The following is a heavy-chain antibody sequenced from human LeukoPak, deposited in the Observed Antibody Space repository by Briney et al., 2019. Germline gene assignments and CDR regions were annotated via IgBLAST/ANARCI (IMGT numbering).Heavy chain of an antibody. CDR1: GFTFSSYA. CDR3: ARSRPYYYDSSGYYQN. CDR2: IYYSGST. Sequence: LRLSCAASGFTFSSYAMSWVRQAPGKGLEWIGYIYYSGSTYYNPSLKSRVTISVDTSKNQFSLKLSSVTAADTAVYYCARSRPYYYDSSGYYQNWGQGTLVTVSS. J-gene: IGHJ4*02. D-gene: IGHD3-22*01. V-gene: IGHV4-30-4*08.